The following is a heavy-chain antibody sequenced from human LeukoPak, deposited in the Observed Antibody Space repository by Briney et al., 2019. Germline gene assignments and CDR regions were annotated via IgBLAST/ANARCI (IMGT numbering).Heavy chain of an antibody. Sequence: PGGSRRLSCAASGFTFSNSAMSWVRQAPGQGLEWVSAISGGGGSTYYADSVKGRFTISRDNSKDTLYLQMNSLRVEDTAVYYCAKLTDYWGQGTLVPVSS. CDR2: ISGGGGST. V-gene: IGHV3-23*01. J-gene: IGHJ4*02. CDR1: GFTFSNSA. CDR3: AKLTDY.